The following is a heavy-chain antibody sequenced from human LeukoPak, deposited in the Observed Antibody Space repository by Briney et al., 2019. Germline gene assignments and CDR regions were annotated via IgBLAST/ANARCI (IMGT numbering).Heavy chain of an antibody. CDR1: GFTFSSYW. D-gene: IGHD3-3*01. Sequence: GGSLRLSCAASGFTFSSYWMHWVRQAPGKGLVWVSRINSDGSSTNYADSVKGRFTISRDNAKNTLYLQMNSLRVEDTAVYYCARAGGTYDFWSGYPIGDYYMDVWGKGTTVTVSS. CDR2: INSDGSST. J-gene: IGHJ6*03. CDR3: ARAGGTYDFWSGYPIGDYYMDV. V-gene: IGHV3-74*01.